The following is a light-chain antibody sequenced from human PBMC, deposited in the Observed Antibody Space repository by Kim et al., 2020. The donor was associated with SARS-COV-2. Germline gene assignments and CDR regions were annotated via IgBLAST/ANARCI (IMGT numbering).Light chain of an antibody. CDR1: QGIRNY. CDR3: QKYNTALET. Sequence: ASVGDRVTITCRASQGIRNYLAWYQQKPGQVPKVLIYDASTLHSGVPSRFSGSGSGTDFTLTISSLQPEDVATYYCQKYNTALETFGGGTKVDIK. V-gene: IGKV1-27*01. CDR2: DAS. J-gene: IGKJ4*01.